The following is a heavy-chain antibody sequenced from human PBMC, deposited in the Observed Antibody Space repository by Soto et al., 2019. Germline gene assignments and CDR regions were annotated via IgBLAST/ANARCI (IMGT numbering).Heavy chain of an antibody. Sequence: KPSETLSLTCTVSGGSISSGDYYWSWIRQPPGKGLEWIGYIYYSGSTYYNPSLKSRVTISVDTSKNQFSLKLSSVTAADTAVYYCASLRFLEWLPKDDAFDIWDQGTMVTVSS. J-gene: IGHJ3*02. V-gene: IGHV4-30-4*01. CDR3: ASLRFLEWLPKDDAFDI. CDR2: IYYSGST. CDR1: GGSISSGDYY. D-gene: IGHD3-3*01.